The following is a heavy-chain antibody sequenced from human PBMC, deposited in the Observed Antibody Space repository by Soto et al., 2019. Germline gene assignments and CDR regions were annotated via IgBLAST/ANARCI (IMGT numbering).Heavy chain of an antibody. CDR2: IYSSGSSGST. V-gene: IGHV4-4*07. J-gene: IGHJ6*04. D-gene: IGHD6-13*01. CDR1: GGSISGYY. CDR3: ARVGHKSKDAAKYYQGMEV. Sequence: SETLSLTCTVSGGSISGYYWSWIRQPSGKGLEWIGRIYSSGSSGSTNYNPSLKSRVNMSVDTSKNQLSLKVDSVNAADTAVYYCARVGHKSKDAAKYYQGMEVWGKGTKGNXS.